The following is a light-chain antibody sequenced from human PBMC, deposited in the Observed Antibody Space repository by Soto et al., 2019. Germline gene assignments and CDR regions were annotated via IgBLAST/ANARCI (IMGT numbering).Light chain of an antibody. V-gene: IGKV3-11*01. CDR3: QPRSDWPPRLT. Sequence: EIVLTQSPATLSLSPGESATLSCRASQTINNYLPWYQQKPGQAPRLLVYDASYRAIGIPARFSGSGSGTDFTLTISSLEPEDFAVYYCQPRSDWPPRLTFGGGTKVEIK. CDR1: QTINNY. J-gene: IGKJ4*01. CDR2: DAS.